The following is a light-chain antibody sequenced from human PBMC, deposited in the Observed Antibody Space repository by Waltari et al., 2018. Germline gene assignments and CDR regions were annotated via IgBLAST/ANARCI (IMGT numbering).Light chain of an antibody. V-gene: IGLV2-14*01. CDR1: SSDVGHYNY. J-gene: IGLJ1*01. Sequence: QPAPTQPPSVSGSPGQSVTISCTGTSSDVGHYNYVHWYQQPPGKAPKLMIYGVSNRPSGVSDRFSGSKSGNTASLTISGLQAEDEADYYCCSFTTSTTYIFGAGTRLTVL. CDR3: CSFTTSTTYI. CDR2: GVS.